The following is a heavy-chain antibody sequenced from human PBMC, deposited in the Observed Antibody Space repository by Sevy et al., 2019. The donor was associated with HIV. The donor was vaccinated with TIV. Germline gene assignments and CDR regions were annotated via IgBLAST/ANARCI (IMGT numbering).Heavy chain of an antibody. CDR1: GFTVNSNY. J-gene: IGHJ4*02. V-gene: IGHV3-66*01. CDR3: ARGKSGYGYALNY. D-gene: IGHD5-18*01. CDR2: IHSDATT. Sequence: GGSLRLSCAASGFTVNSNYMTWVRQAPGKGLEGVSVIHSDATTYHADSVKDRFTISRDNFKNTLYLHMSSLRAEDTAVYYCARGKSGYGYALNYWGQGTLVTVSS.